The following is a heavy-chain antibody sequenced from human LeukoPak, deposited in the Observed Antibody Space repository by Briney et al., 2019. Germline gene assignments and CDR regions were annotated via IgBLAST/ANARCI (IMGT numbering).Heavy chain of an antibody. J-gene: IGHJ4*02. CDR1: GSSISNYY. D-gene: IGHD3-9*01. CDR3: ARGTNNYDILTGYWVFDY. CDR2: IYTGGST. V-gene: IGHV4-4*07. Sequence: SETLSLTCTVSGSSISNYYWSWIRQPAGKGLEWIGRIYTGGSTNYNPSLKSRVTMSIDTSKNQFSLKLSSVTAADTAVYYCARGTNNYDILTGYWVFDYWGRGTLVTVSS.